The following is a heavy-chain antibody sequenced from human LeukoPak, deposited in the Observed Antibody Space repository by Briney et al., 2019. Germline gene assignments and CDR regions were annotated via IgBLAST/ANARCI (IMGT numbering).Heavy chain of an antibody. J-gene: IGHJ4*02. CDR1: GYTFTSYG. Sequence: ASVKVSCKASGYTFTSYGFSWVRQAPGQGLEWLGWMSANSGNTGYAQKFQGRVSMTRATSISTAYLELSSLTFEDTAVYYCARTPPKGDIDYWGQGTLVTVSS. V-gene: IGHV1-8*01. CDR3: ARTPPKGDIDY. CDR2: MSANSGNT. D-gene: IGHD2-21*02.